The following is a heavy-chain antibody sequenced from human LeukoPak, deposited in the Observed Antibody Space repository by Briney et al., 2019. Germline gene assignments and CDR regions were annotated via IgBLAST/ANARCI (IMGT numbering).Heavy chain of an antibody. CDR1: GYTFTGYY. J-gene: IGHJ5*02. CDR3: AKVPPSITAAGNWLDP. CDR2: INPNTGGT. Sequence: ASVKVSCKASGYTFTGYYIHWVRQAPGQGLEWMGRINPNTGGTNYAQKFQGRVTMTRDTSITTAYMELSRLTSDDTAIYYCAKVPPSITAAGNWLDPWGQGAPVTVSS. D-gene: IGHD6-13*01. V-gene: IGHV1-2*06.